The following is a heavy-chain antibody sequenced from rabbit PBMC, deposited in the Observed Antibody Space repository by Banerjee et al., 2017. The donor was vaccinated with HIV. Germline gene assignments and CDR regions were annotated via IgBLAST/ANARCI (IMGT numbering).Heavy chain of an antibody. D-gene: IGHD2-1*01. Sequence: QSLEESGGDLVKPGASLTLTCTASGFDFSSTYWIWWVRQAPGKGLEWIARIGVGSIGNTAYASWAKGRFTISKTSSITVTLQMTGLTAADTATYFCARSIGHHSYDDYGDYVAFDPWGQGTLVTVS. CDR1: GFDFSSTYW. J-gene: IGHJ2*01. CDR2: IGVGSIGNT. V-gene: IGHV1S40*01. CDR3: ARSIGHHSYDDYGDYVAFDP.